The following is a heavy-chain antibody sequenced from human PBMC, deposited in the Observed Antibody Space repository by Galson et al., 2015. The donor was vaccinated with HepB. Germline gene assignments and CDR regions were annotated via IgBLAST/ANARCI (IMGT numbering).Heavy chain of an antibody. CDR2: ISSSSTTI. J-gene: IGHJ4*02. CDR3: ARRFGY. V-gene: IGHV3-48*01. CDR1: GFTFSDYD. Sequence: SLRLSCAVSGFTFSDYDMNWVRQAPGKGLEWVSHISSSSTTIYYADSVKGRFTISRDNAKNLLYLQVNSLRAEDTAVYYCARRFGYWGQGTLVTVSS.